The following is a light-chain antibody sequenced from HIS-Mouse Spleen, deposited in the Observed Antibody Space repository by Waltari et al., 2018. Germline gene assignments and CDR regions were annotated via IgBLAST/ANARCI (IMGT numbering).Light chain of an antibody. CDR2: AAS. CDR1: QGISSY. J-gene: IGKJ1*01. V-gene: IGKV1-9*01. Sequence: DIQLTQSPTLLSASVGERVTITCRASQGISSYLAWYQQRPGKAPKLLINAASTLQSGVPSRFSGSGSGTEFTLTISSLQPEDFATYYCQQLNSYPPTFGQGTKVEIK. CDR3: QQLNSYPPT.